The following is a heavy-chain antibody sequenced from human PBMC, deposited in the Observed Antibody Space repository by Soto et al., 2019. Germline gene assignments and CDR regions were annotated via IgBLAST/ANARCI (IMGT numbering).Heavy chain of an antibody. CDR1: GYNFANYW. CDR2: IFPGDSDT. V-gene: IGHV5-51*01. J-gene: IGHJ3*02. D-gene: IGHD6-13*01. Sequence: GESLKISCKGSGYNFANYWIGWVRQMPGKGLEWMGMIFPGDSDTKNSPSLQGQITTSVDKSDSSAYLQWRSLKASDTAMYYCAAGYTTGPDAFDIWGQGTMVTVSS. CDR3: AAGYTTGPDAFDI.